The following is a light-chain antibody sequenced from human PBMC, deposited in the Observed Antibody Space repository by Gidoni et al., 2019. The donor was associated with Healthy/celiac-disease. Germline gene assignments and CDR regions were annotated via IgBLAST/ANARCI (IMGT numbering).Light chain of an antibody. J-gene: IGKJ1*01. CDR2: DTS. Sequence: PGERATLSCRASQSVSNYLAWYQQKGGQAPRLLIYDTSLRATGIPTRFSGSGSGTDFTLTISSLEPEDFGIYYCQQRASWPPTFGQGTRVDIK. CDR1: QSVSNY. V-gene: IGKV3-11*01. CDR3: QQRASWPPT.